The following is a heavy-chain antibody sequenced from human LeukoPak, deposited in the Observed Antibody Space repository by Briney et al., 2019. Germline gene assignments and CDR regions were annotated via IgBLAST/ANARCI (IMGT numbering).Heavy chain of an antibody. CDR3: ARNYGSGSPPDY. J-gene: IGHJ4*02. CDR2: IYPGDSDT. Sequence: GASLKISCEGSGSSFTSYWIGWVRQTPGKGLEWMGIIYPGDSDTRYSPYFQGQVTISADKSISTAYLQWSSLKASDTAMYYCARNYGSGSPPDYWGQGTLVTVSS. V-gene: IGHV5-51*01. D-gene: IGHD3-10*01. CDR1: GSSFTSYW.